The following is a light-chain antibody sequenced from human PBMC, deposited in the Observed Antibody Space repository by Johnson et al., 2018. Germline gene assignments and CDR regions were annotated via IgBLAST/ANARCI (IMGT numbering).Light chain of an antibody. CDR2: ENN. Sequence: QSVLTQPPSVSAAPGQKVTISCSGSSSNIGNNYVSWYQQLPGTAPKLLIYENNKRPSGIPDRFSGSKSGTSATLGLTGLPTGDAADYYCGTWDSSLSAGNVFGTGTKVTVL. CDR1: SSNIGNNY. J-gene: IGLJ1*01. CDR3: GTWDSSLSAGNV. V-gene: IGLV1-51*02.